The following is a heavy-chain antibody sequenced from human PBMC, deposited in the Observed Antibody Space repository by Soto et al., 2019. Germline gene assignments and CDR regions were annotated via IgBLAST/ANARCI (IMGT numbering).Heavy chain of an antibody. J-gene: IGHJ6*02. CDR1: GGTFSSYA. D-gene: IGHD2-2*01. CDR2: IIPIFGTA. CDR3: AGGGYCSSTSCLPYYYYGMDV. V-gene: IGHV1-69*13. Sequence: SVKVSCKASGGTFSSYAISWVRQAPGQGLEWMGGIIPIFGTANYAQKFQGRVTITADESTSTAYMELSSLRSEDTAVYYCAGGGYCSSTSCLPYYYYGMDVWGQGTTVTVSS.